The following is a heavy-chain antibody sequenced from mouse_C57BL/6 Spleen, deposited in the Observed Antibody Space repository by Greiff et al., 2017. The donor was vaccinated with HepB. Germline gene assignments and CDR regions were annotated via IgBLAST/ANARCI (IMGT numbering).Heavy chain of an antibody. Sequence: VKLQESGAELVKPGASVKLSCKASGYTFTSYWMHWVQQRPGQGLEWIGMIHPNSGSTNYNEKFKSKATVTVDKSPSTAYMQLSSLTSEDSAFYYCETAQATAFAYWGQGTLVTVSA. V-gene: IGHV1-64*01. CDR2: IHPNSGST. D-gene: IGHD3-2*02. CDR3: ETAQATAFAY. CDR1: GYTFTSYW. J-gene: IGHJ3*01.